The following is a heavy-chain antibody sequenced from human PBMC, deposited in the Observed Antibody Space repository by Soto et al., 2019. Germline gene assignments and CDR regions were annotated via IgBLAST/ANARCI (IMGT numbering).Heavy chain of an antibody. CDR3: ARIAVAGTILNWFDP. CDR2: INAGNGNT. V-gene: IGHV1-3*01. J-gene: IGHJ5*02. D-gene: IGHD6-19*01. Sequence: ASVKVSCKASGYTFTSYAMHWVRQAPGQRLEWMGWINAGNGNTKYSQKFQGRVTITRDTSASTAYMELSSLRSEDTAVYYCARIAVAGTILNWFDPWGQGTLVTVSS. CDR1: GYTFTSYA.